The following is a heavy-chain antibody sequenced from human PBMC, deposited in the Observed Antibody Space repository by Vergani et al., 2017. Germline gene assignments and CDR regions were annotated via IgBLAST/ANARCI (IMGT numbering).Heavy chain of an antibody. V-gene: IGHV4-34*01. J-gene: IGHJ2*01. D-gene: IGHD5-18*01. CDR1: GGSFSGYY. CDR3: ARGRVGYSYGYQYWYFDL. Sequence: QVQLQQWGAGLLKPSEPLSLTCAVYGGSFSGYYWNWIRQPPGKGLEWIWEVSHSGSTNYNPSLQSRVIISLDTSKNQFSLKLNSVTAADTAVYYCARGRVGYSYGYQYWYFDLWGRGALVTVSP. CDR2: VSHSGST.